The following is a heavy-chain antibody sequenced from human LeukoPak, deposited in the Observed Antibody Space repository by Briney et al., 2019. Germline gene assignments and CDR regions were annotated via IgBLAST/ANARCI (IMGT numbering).Heavy chain of an antibody. J-gene: IGHJ4*02. D-gene: IGHD3-10*01. Sequence: ASVKVSCKASGYTFTGYYMPWVRQAPGQGLEWMGWINPNSGGTNYAQKFQGRVTMTRDTSISTAYMELSRLRSDDTAVYYCARDLTSGLLWFRELSLDYWGQGTLVTVSS. CDR2: INPNSGGT. CDR1: GYTFTGYY. CDR3: ARDLTSGLLWFRELSLDY. V-gene: IGHV1-2*02.